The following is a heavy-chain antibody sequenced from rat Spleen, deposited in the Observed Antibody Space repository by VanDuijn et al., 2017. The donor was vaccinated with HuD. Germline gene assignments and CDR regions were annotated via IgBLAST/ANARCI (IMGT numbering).Heavy chain of an antibody. CDR2: ISIGGGST. CDR1: GFTFSNYD. CDR3: ARGGGYFDY. J-gene: IGHJ2*01. D-gene: IGHD4-3*01. Sequence: EVQLVEAGGGLVQPGRSLKLSCAASGFTFSNYDMAWVRQAPTKGLEWVASISIGGGSTYYRDSVTGRFTVSRDNAKSTLYLQMNSLRSEDTATYYCARGGGYFDYWGQGVMVTVSS. V-gene: IGHV5S23*01.